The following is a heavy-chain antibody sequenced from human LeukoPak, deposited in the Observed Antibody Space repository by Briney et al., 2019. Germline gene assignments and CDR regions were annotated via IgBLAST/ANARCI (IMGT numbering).Heavy chain of an antibody. J-gene: IGHJ6*03. V-gene: IGHV3-30*02. D-gene: IGHD2-2*01. CDR3: ANQDIVVVPAAVYYYYYMDV. CDR2: IRYDGSNK. CDR1: GFTFSSYG. Sequence: PGGSLRLSCAASGFTFSSYGMHWVRQAPGKGLEWVAFIRYDGSNKYYADSVKGRFTISRDNSKNTLYLQMNSLRAEDTAVYYCANQDIVVVPAAVYYYYYMDVWGKGTTVTVSS.